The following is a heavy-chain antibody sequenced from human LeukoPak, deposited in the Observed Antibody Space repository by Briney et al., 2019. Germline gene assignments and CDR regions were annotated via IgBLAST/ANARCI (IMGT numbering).Heavy chain of an antibody. V-gene: IGHV3-21*01. CDR1: GFTFSSYS. Sequence: PWGSLRLSCAASGFTFSSYSMNWVRQAPGKGLEWVSFISSSSSYIYYADSVKGRFTISRDNAKNSLYLQMNSLSAEDTAVYYCARRANRQTPFDYWGQGTLVTVSS. CDR2: ISSSSSYI. D-gene: IGHD1-14*01. J-gene: IGHJ4*02. CDR3: ARRANRQTPFDY.